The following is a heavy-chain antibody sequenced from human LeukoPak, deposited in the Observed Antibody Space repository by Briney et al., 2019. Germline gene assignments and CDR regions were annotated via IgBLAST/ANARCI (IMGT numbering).Heavy chain of an antibody. V-gene: IGHV1-69*04. CDR1: GGSFSTYA. D-gene: IGHD5-12*01. J-gene: IGHJ4*02. CDR3: WKFGGYDERGDDY. Sequence: SVKVSCKASGGSFSTYAINWVRQAPGQGLEWMGRIIPLLGTANYAQKFQGSVTFTADKSTSTAYMELSSLISEDTAVYYCWKFGGYDERGDDYWGQGTLVTVSS. CDR2: IIPLLGTA.